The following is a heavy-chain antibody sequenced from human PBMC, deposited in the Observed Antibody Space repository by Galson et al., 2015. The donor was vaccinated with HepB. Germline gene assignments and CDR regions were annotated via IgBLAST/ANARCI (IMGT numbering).Heavy chain of an antibody. V-gene: IGHV3-30*04. CDR1: GFTFTNYA. CDR2: TSYDEMYK. CDR3: AREPRTRRYYYDSSTYGPVDY. Sequence: SLRLSCAASGFTFTNYAMHWVRQAPGKGLEWVAVTSYDEMYKYYTDSVRGRFTISRDNSKNTLYLQMNRLRTEDTAVYYCAREPRTRRYYYDSSTYGPVDYWGQGSLVTVSS. D-gene: IGHD3-22*01. J-gene: IGHJ4*02.